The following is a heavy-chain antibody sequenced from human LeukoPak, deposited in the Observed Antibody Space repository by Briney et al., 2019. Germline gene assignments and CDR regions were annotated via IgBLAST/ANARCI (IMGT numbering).Heavy chain of an antibody. CDR2: IIPIFGTA. V-gene: IGHV1-69*05. CDR3: ARSLGDNWFDP. CDR1: GGTFSNYA. Sequence: SVKVSCKASGGTFSNYAISWVRQAPGQGLELMGGIIPIFGTANYAQKFQGRVTITTDESTSTAYMELSSLRSEDTAVYYCARSLGDNWFDPWGQGTPVAVSS. J-gene: IGHJ5*02. D-gene: IGHD3-16*01.